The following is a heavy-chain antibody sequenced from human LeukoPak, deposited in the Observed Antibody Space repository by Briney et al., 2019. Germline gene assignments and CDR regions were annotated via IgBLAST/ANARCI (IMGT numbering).Heavy chain of an antibody. CDR2: INAAGDDM. V-gene: IGHV3-23*01. CDR3: AKGIFGVIHNGIDV. Sequence: HPGGSLRLSCVASGFTFPTYSMAWVRQAPGKGLDWVSSINAAGDDMYYADSVKGRFSISRDNLKNTLYLQMHSLRAEDRAIYYCAKGIFGVIHNGIDVWGQGTPVTVSS. J-gene: IGHJ6*02. CDR1: GFTFPTYS. D-gene: IGHD3-3*01.